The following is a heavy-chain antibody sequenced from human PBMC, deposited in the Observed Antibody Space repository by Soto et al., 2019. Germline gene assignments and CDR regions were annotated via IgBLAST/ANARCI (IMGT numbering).Heavy chain of an antibody. V-gene: IGHV3-33*01. D-gene: IGHD2-15*01. CDR1: GFTFSSYG. J-gene: IGHJ5*02. CDR3: ARDEGFTVS. CDR2: IWYDGSNK. Sequence: QVQLVESGGGVVQPGRSLRLSCAASGFTFSSYGMYWVRQAPGKGLEWVAVIWYDGSNKYYEDSVKGRFTISRDNSKNTLYMQMNSLRAEDTAVYYCARDEGFTVSWGQGTPVTVSS.